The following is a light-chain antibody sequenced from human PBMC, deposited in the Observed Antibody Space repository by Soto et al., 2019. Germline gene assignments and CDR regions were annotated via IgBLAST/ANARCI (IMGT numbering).Light chain of an antibody. CDR3: QQYQSFPWT. CDR2: KSF. CDR1: QRVSGW. J-gene: IGKJ1*01. Sequence: DIQMTQSPSTLSASLGDRVTITCRASQRVSGWLAWFQQKPGRAPKLLIYKSFTLETGVPSRFSGAGYETEFALTVTSLQPDDFAPDFCQQYQSFPWTFGNGT. V-gene: IGKV1-5*03.